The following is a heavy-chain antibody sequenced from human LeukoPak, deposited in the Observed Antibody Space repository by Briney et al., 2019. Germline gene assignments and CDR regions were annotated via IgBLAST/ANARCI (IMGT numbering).Heavy chain of an antibody. V-gene: IGHV3-53*01. CDR3: ARDESGSYDY. J-gene: IGHJ4*02. CDR1: GFNFSTYA. CDR2: IYSGGST. Sequence: GGSLRLSCAVSGFNFSTYAMSWVRQAPGKGLEWVSVIYSGGSTYYADSVKGRFTISRDNSKNTLYLQMNSLRAEDTAVYYCARDESGSYDYWGQGTLVTVSS. D-gene: IGHD1-26*01.